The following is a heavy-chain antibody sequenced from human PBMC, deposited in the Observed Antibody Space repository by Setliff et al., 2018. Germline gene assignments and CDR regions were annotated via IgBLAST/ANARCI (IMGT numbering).Heavy chain of an antibody. V-gene: IGHV1-69*06. CDR1: RGTFSNYA. CDR2: IIPIFGTA. CDR3: ARDSGWFLPFDS. D-gene: IGHD6-19*01. J-gene: IGHJ4*02. Sequence: SVKVSCKTSRGTFSNYAISWVRQAPGQGLEWMGGIIPIFGTANYAQKFQGRVTITADKSTSTAYMELNSLRAEDTAVYYCARDSGWFLPFDSWGQGTLVTVSS.